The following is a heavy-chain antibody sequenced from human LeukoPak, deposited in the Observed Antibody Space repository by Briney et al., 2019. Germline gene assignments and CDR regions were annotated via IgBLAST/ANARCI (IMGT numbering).Heavy chain of an antibody. J-gene: IGHJ4*02. Sequence: GGSLRLSCAASGFTFSSYGMHWVRQAPGKGLEWVAVIWYDGSNKYYADSVKGRFTTSRDNSKNTLYLQMNSLRAEDTAVHYCARYRTCTNGVCLQPDAYFDYWGQGTLVTVSS. V-gene: IGHV3-33*01. CDR2: IWYDGSNK. CDR1: GFTFSSYG. CDR3: ARYRTCTNGVCLQPDAYFDY. D-gene: IGHD2-8*01.